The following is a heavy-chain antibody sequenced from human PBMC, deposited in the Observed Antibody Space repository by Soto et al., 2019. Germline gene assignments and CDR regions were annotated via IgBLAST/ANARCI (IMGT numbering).Heavy chain of an antibody. CDR3: AKVKYYYVSRANPPVGX. Sequence: GGSLRLSFVASGFSLSSRAVSWVRQTPEKGLGWVSSISDSGATSSYADFVKGRFTVSRDNSRNTLYLQMDSLRVEDTAVYYCAKVKYYYVSRANPPVGXWGQGTVVTVSX. J-gene: IGHJ4*02. V-gene: IGHV3-23*01. D-gene: IGHD3-10*02. CDR2: ISDSGATS. CDR1: GFSLSSRA.